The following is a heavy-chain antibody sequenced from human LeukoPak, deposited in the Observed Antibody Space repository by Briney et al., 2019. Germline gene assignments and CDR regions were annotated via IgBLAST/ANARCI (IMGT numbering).Heavy chain of an antibody. J-gene: IGHJ3*02. V-gene: IGHV3-23*01. CDR1: GFTFSSYA. D-gene: IGHD6-13*01. CDR2: IRGNGGST. Sequence: GGSLRLSCAASGFTFSSYAMGWVRQAPGKGLEWVSAIRGNGGSTDYVDSVRGRFIISRDNSRNTLYLQMNTLRAEDTALYYCAKSITAAGTYAFDIWGQGTVVTVSS. CDR3: AKSITAAGTYAFDI.